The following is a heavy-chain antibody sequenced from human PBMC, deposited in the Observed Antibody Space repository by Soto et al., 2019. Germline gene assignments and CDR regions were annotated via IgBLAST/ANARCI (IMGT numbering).Heavy chain of an antibody. Sequence: QVQLQESGPGLVKPSGTLSLTCAVSGGSISSGTWWSWVRQPPGRGLEWIGEIYHSGSRNYNPSLKSRVTMSVDKSKNLFSLRLSSVTAAVSALYYCARRVPAAPNWFDPWGQGTLVTVSS. D-gene: IGHD2-2*01. CDR3: ARRVPAAPNWFDP. CDR1: GGSISSGTW. V-gene: IGHV4-4*02. J-gene: IGHJ5*02. CDR2: IYHSGSR.